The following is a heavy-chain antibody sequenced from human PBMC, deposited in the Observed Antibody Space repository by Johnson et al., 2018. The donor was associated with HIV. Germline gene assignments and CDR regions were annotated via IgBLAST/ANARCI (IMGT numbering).Heavy chain of an antibody. V-gene: IGHV3-30*18. Sequence: QVQLVESGGGLVKPGGSLRLSCAASGFTFSNAWMGWVRQAPGKGLEWVAVISYDGSTKYYADSVKGRFTISRDNSKNTLYLQMNSLRAEDTAVYYCAKDLGTGDDAFDIWGQGTMVTVSS. CDR2: ISYDGSTK. CDR1: GFTFSNAW. D-gene: IGHD7-27*01. CDR3: AKDLGTGDDAFDI. J-gene: IGHJ3*02.